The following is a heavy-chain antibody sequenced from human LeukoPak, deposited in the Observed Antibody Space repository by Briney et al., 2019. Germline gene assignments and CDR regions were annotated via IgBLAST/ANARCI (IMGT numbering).Heavy chain of an antibody. D-gene: IGHD5-24*01. Sequence: GGSLRLSCAASGFTFSSYSMIWVRQAPGKGLEWVSSISSSSSYIYYADTVKGRFTISRDNAKNSLYLQMNSLRAEDTAIYYCTRVGYIDEGIDYWGQGTLVTVSS. J-gene: IGHJ4*02. V-gene: IGHV3-21*06. CDR3: TRVGYIDEGIDY. CDR2: ISSSSSYI. CDR1: GFTFSSYS.